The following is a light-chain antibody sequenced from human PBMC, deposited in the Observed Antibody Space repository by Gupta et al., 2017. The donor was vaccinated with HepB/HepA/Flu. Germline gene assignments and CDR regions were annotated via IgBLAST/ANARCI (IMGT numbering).Light chain of an antibody. Sequence: QPVLTQSSSASASLGSSVKLTCTLSSGHSSYIIAWHQQQPGKAPRYLMKLEGSGSYNKGSGVPDRFSGSSSGADRYLTISNLQSEDEDDYYCETWDSNTRVFGGGTKLTVL. CDR1: SGHSSYI. J-gene: IGLJ3*02. V-gene: IGLV4-60*03. CDR2: LEGSGSY. CDR3: ETWDSNTRV.